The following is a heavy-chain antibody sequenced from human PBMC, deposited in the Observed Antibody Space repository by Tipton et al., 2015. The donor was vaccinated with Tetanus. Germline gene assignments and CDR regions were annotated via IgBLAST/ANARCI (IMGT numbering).Heavy chain of an antibody. D-gene: IGHD3-10*01. CDR1: GGSISSFNYY. V-gene: IGHV4-39*02. CDR2: IYYSGTT. J-gene: IGHJ6*02. CDR3: ARDNRVPLRFGELLEFYYYYGMDV. Sequence: TLSLTCTVSGGSISSFNYYWGWIRQPPGKGLEWIGSIYYSGTTYSNPSLGSRVTMSVDTSKIQFSLKVSSVTAADTAVYYCARDNRVPLRFGELLEFYYYYGMDVWGQGTTVTVSS.